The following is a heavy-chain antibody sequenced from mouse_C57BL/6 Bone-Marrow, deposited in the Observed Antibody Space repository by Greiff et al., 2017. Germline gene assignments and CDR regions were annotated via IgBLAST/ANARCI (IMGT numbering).Heavy chain of an antibody. CDR3: ARMAIYYGYVYYAMDY. D-gene: IGHD2-2*01. CDR2: IWWDDDK. CDR1: GFSLRTFGMG. V-gene: IGHV8-8*01. J-gene: IGHJ4*01. Sequence: ESGPGILQPSQTLSLTCSFSGFSLRTFGMGVGWIRQPSGKGLEWLAHIWWDDDKYYNPALKSRLTISKDTSKNQVFLKIANVDTADTSTYYCARMAIYYGYVYYAMDYWGQGTSGTVSS.